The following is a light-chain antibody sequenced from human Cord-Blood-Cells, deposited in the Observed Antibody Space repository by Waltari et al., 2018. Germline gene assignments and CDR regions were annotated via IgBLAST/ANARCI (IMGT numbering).Light chain of an antibody. V-gene: IGKV1-39*01. CDR3: QQSYSTPIA. J-gene: IGKJ5*01. CDR2: AAS. Sequence: DIKMTQSPSSLSASVGDRVTITCPASQSISSYLNWYQQKPGKTPKLLIYAASSLQSGVPSRFSGSGSGTDFTLTISSLQPEDFATYYCQQSYSTPIAFGQVTRLEIK. CDR1: QSISSY.